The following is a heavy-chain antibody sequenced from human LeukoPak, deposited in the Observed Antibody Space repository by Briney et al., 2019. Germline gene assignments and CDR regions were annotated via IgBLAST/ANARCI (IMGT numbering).Heavy chain of an antibody. CDR3: ARSRSAAVYNWFDP. J-gene: IGHJ5*02. CDR2: INPNSGGT. V-gene: IGHV1-2*02. D-gene: IGHD6-13*01. CDR1: GYTFTGYY. Sequence: ASVKVSCKASGYTFTGYYMHWVRQAPGQGLEWMGWINPNSGGTNYAQKFQGRVTMTRDTSISTVYMELSSLRSEDTAVYYCARSRSAAVYNWFDPWGQGTLVTVSS.